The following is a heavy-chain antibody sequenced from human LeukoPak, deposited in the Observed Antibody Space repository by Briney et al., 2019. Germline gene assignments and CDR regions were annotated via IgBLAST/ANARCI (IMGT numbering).Heavy chain of an antibody. CDR2: IYYSGST. CDR3: ARPVLRFFGIDV. CDR1: GGSISSSSYY. J-gene: IGHJ6*02. D-gene: IGHD3-3*01. V-gene: IGHV4-39*01. Sequence: SETLSLTCTVSGGSISSSSYYWGWIRQPPGKGLEWIGSIYYSGSTYYNPSLKSRVTISVDTSKSQFSLKLSSVTAADTAVYYCARPVLRFFGIDVWGQGTTVTVSS.